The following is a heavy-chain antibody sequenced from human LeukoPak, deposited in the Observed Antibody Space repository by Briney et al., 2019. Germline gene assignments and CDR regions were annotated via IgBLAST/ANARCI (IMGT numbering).Heavy chain of an antibody. D-gene: IGHD3-22*01. CDR2: ISSSGSVK. Sequence: PGGSLRLSCAASGFTVSSYEMNWVRQAPGKGLEWVSYISSSGSVKFYADSVKGRFTISRDNAKNSLHLQMNSLRAEDTAVYYCARGPTYYYDSSGYYYGGFDYWGQGTLVTVSS. V-gene: IGHV3-48*03. J-gene: IGHJ4*02. CDR1: GFTVSSYE. CDR3: ARGPTYYYDSSGYYYGGFDY.